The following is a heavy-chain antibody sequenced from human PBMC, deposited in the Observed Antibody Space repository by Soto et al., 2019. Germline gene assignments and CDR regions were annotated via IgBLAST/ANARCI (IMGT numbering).Heavy chain of an antibody. CDR3: ARDGLPDSHSINAFDI. D-gene: IGHD2-15*01. V-gene: IGHV1-69*01. CDR2: IIPIFGTA. CDR1: GGTFSSYA. J-gene: IGHJ3*02. Sequence: SGGTFSSYAISWVRQAPGQGLEWMGGIIPIFGTANYAQKFQGRVTITADESTSTAYMELSSLRTDDTAVYFCARDGLPDSHSINAFDIWGQGTVVTVSS.